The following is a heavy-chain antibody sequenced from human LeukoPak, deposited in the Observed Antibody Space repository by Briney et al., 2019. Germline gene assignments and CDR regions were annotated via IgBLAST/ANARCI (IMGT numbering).Heavy chain of an antibody. D-gene: IGHD5-18*01. CDR1: GYTFTSYA. J-gene: IGHJ4*02. CDR3: AISGEYSYGLGY. CDR2: INAGNGNT. Sequence: ASVKVSCKASGYTFTSYAMHWVRQAPGQRLEWMGWINAGNGNTKYSQKFQGRVTITRDTSASTAYMEVSSLRSEDTAVYYCAISGEYSYGLGYWGQGTLVTVSS. V-gene: IGHV1-3*01.